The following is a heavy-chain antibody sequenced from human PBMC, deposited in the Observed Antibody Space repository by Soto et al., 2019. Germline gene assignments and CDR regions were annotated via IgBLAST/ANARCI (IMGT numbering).Heavy chain of an antibody. V-gene: IGHV1-69*13. J-gene: IGHJ4*02. CDR1: GGTFSSYT. D-gene: IGHD2-21*02. CDR3: ARDPGFCGGDCYFDY. Sequence: SVKVSCKASGGTFSSYTISWVRQAPGQGLEWMGGIIPIFGTANYAQKFQGRVTITADEPTSTAYMELSSLRSEDTAVYYCARDPGFCGGDCYFDYWGQGTLVTVSS. CDR2: IIPIFGTA.